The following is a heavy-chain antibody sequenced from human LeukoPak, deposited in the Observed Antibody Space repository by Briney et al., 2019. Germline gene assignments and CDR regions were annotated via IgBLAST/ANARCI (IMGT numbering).Heavy chain of an antibody. CDR2: IYYSGST. V-gene: IGHV4-39*01. CDR1: GGSISSSSYY. CDR3: ARLLYYYDSSGYTNDAFDI. J-gene: IGHJ3*02. Sequence: PSETLSLTCTVSGGSISSSSYYWGWIRQPPGKGLEWLGTIYYSGSTYYNPSLKSRVTISVDTSKNQFSLKLSSVTAADTAVYYCARLLYYYDSSGYTNDAFDIWGQGTMVTVSS. D-gene: IGHD3-22*01.